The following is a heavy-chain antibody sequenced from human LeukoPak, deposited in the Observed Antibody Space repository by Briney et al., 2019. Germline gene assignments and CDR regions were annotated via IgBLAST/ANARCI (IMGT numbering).Heavy chain of an antibody. CDR1: GYSFTGYF. J-gene: IGHJ4*02. CDR3: ALNDYGDGLGY. CDR2: INPNSGGP. Sequence: ASVKVSCKASGYSFTGYFMHWVRQAPGQGLEWMGWINPNSGGPNYAQKFQGRVTMTRDTSFSTAYMELSRLRSDDTAVYYCALNDYGDGLGYWGQGTLVTVFS. V-gene: IGHV1-2*02. D-gene: IGHD4-17*01.